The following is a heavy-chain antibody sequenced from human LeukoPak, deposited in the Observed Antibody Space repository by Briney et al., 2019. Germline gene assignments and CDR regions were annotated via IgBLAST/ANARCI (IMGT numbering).Heavy chain of an antibody. CDR2: VGIVGDT. D-gene: IGHD3-16*01. V-gene: IGHV3-13*01. Sequence: GGSLRLSCAASGFTFSSYEMHWVRQATGKGLEWVSAVGIVGDTFYTGSVKGRFTTSRENAENSLFLQMKSLRAGDTAVYYCAREGRGSSADA. CDR1: GFTFSSYE. CDR3: AREGRGSSADA. J-gene: IGHJ3*01.